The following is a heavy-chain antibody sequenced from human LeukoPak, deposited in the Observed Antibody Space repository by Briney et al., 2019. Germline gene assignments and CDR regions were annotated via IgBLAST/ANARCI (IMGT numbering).Heavy chain of an antibody. J-gene: IGHJ4*02. CDR3: ASLVTRTY. CDR2: IYPSDSDT. CDR1: GYSFTGYW. Sequence: GESLKISCKGSGYSFTGYWIGWVRQMPGKGLEWMGIIYPSDSDTRYSPSFQGHVTISADKSISTAYLQWSSLKASDSGMYYCASLVTRTYWGQGTLVTVSS. V-gene: IGHV5-51*01. D-gene: IGHD1-26*01.